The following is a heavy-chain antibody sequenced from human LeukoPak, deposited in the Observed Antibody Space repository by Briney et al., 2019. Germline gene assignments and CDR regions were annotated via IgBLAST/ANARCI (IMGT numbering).Heavy chain of an antibody. Sequence: SETLSLTCTVSGGSISSGSYYWSWIRQPAGKGLEWIGRIYTSGSTNYNPSLKSRVTISVDTSKNQFSLKLSSVTAADTAVYYCARRHGDYDSGQFDYWGQGTLVTVSS. J-gene: IGHJ4*02. CDR2: IYTSGST. CDR1: GGSISSGSYY. CDR3: ARRHGDYDSGQFDY. D-gene: IGHD4-17*01. V-gene: IGHV4-61*02.